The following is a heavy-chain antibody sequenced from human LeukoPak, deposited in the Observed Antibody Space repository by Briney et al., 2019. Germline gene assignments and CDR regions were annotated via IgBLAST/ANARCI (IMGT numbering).Heavy chain of an antibody. D-gene: IGHD6-13*01. CDR1: GFTFSSYG. V-gene: IGHV3-30*03. J-gene: IGHJ4*02. CDR3: ARATGSSWYDY. CDR2: ISYDGSNK. Sequence: GGSLRLSCAASGFTFSSYGMHWVRQAPGKGLEWVAVISYDGSNKYYADSVKGRFTISRDNAKNSLYLQMNSLRAEDTAVYYCARATGSSWYDYWGQGTLVTVSS.